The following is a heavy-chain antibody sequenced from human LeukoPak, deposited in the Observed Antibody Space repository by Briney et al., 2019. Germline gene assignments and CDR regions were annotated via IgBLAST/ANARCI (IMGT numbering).Heavy chain of an antibody. J-gene: IGHJ4*02. CDR2: ISSSSSYI. CDR1: GFTFSSYS. Sequence: GGSLRLSCAASGFTFSSYSMNWVRQAPGKGLEWVSSISSSSSYIYYADSVKGRFTISRDNAKNSLYLQMNSLRAEDTAVYYCARVKAVAGPLFDYGGKETLVTFSS. CDR3: ARVKAVAGPLFDY. D-gene: IGHD6-19*01. V-gene: IGHV3-21*01.